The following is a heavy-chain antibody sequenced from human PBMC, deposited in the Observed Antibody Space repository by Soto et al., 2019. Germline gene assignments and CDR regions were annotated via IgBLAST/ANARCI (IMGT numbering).Heavy chain of an antibody. J-gene: IGHJ4*02. Sequence: ASVKVSCKASGYTFTSYGISWVRQAPGQGLEWMGWISAYNCNTNYAQKLQGRVTMTTDTSTRTAYMELRSLRADDPAVYYCARALAYYDFWSGYYTFDYWGQGTLVTVSS. D-gene: IGHD3-3*01. CDR2: ISAYNCNT. V-gene: IGHV1-18*01. CDR1: GYTFTSYG. CDR3: ARALAYYDFWSGYYTFDY.